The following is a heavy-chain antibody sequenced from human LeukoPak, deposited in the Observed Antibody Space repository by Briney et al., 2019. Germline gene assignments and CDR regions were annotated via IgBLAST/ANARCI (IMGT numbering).Heavy chain of an antibody. V-gene: IGHV4-4*07. J-gene: IGHJ4*02. CDR2: IYTSGSA. CDR1: GGSIISYY. CDR3: AREIGRDGYNRSFDY. Sequence: SETLSLTCTVSGGSIISYYWSWIRLPAGTGLELIGRIYTSGSANYSPSLKGRVTMSVDASKNQFSLNLSSVTAADTAVYYCAREIGRDGYNRSFDYWGQGTLVTVSS. D-gene: IGHD5-24*01.